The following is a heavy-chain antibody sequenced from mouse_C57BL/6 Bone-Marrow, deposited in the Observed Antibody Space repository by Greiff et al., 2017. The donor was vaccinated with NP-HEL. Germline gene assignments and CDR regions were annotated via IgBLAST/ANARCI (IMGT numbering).Heavy chain of an antibody. J-gene: IGHJ4*01. CDR1: GYTFTDYY. CDR2: INPNNGGT. D-gene: IGHD2-14*01. V-gene: IGHV1-26*01. Sequence: VQLQQSGPELVKPGASVKISCKASGYTFTDYYMNWVKQSHGKSLEWIGDINPNNGGTSYNQKFKGKATLTVDKSSSTAYMELRSLTSEDSAVYYCARERVPLGDYWGQGTSVTVSS. CDR3: ARERVPLGDY.